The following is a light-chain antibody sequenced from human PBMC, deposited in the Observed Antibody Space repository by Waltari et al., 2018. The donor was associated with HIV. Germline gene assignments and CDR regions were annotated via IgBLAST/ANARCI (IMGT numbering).Light chain of an antibody. V-gene: IGLV1-40*01. CDR2: GET. J-gene: IGLJ2*01. CDR1: SSNIGAGYD. CDR3: QSFDSSLSSSVV. Sequence: HSVLTQAPSVSGAPGQRVTISCSGSSSNIGAGYDVHWYQQRPGTAPKLLIYGETNRPSWVPDRFSCSKSGTSASLVITGLQPEDEADYYCQSFDSSLSSSVVFGGGTKLTVL.